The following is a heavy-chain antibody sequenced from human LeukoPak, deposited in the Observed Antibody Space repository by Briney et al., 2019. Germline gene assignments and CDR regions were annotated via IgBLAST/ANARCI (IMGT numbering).Heavy chain of an antibody. CDR2: MYYRGST. CDR3: ARDAGHQLSRRNYYAMDV. V-gene: IGHV4-39*07. Sequence: SETLSLTCTVSGGSINSSSYYGGWVRQPPGKGLEWIGSMYYRGSTYYNPSLKSRVTISVDTSKNQFSLKLSSVTAADTAVYYCARDAGHQLSRRNYYAMDVWGQGTTVTVSS. J-gene: IGHJ6*02. D-gene: IGHD1-1*01. CDR1: GGSINSSSYY.